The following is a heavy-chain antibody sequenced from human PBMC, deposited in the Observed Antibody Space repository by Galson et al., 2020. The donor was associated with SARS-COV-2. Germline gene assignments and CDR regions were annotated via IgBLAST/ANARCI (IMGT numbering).Heavy chain of an antibody. J-gene: IGHJ4*02. D-gene: IGHD3-16*01. CDR3: ARGMIWPYYFDS. CDR2: IYSGGST. Sequence: ETSETLSLTCIVYGDSLTSSSSYWGWIRQPPGKGLEWIGNIYSGGSTTYNPSPKSRVTISVATSKNQFSLWLSFVTAADTAVYFCARGMIWPYYFDSWGQGTLVTVSS. V-gene: IGHV4-39*01. CDR1: GDSLTSSSSY.